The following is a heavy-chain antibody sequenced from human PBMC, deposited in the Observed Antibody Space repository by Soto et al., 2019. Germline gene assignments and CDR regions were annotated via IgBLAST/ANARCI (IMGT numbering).Heavy chain of an antibody. CDR3: ARDIARYSGGDCYSQDH. CDR2: ISSSSSYI. Sequence: EVQLVESGGGLVQPGGSLRLSCAASGFTFSSYSMNWVRQAPGKGLEWVSSISSSSSYIYYADSVKGRFTISRDNDKNSLYLQMSSMSAEDTALYYCARDIARYSGGDCYSQDHWGQGTLVTVSS. D-gene: IGHD2-21*02. CDR1: GFTFSSYS. J-gene: IGHJ1*01. V-gene: IGHV3-21*01.